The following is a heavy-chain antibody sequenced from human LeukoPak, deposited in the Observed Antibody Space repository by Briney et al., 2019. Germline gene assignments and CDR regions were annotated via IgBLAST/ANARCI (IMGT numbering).Heavy chain of an antibody. Sequence: SETLSLTCTVSGGSISSGGYYWSWIRQHPGQGLEWIGYIYYSGSTYYNPSLKSRVTISVDTSKNQFSLKLSSVTAADTAVYYCARESKGTIFGVVIPVFGMDVWGQGTTVTVSS. CDR2: IYYSGST. CDR1: GGSISSGGYY. CDR3: ARESKGTIFGVVIPVFGMDV. D-gene: IGHD3-3*01. V-gene: IGHV4-31*03. J-gene: IGHJ6*02.